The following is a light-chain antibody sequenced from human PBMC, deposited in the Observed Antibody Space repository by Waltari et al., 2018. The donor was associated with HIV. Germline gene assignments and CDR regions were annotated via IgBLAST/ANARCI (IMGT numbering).Light chain of an antibody. CDR1: NIGSTS. CDR3: QVWDTTTDQWV. J-gene: IGLJ3*02. CDR2: DDN. V-gene: IGLV3-21*04. Sequence: SYVLTQPPSVSVDPGETARITCGGTNIGSTSVQWSQQKPGQAPVLVIYDDNDRPSGIPERFSGSSSGNTATLTISRVEAGDEADYYCQVWDTTTDQWVFGGGTELAVL.